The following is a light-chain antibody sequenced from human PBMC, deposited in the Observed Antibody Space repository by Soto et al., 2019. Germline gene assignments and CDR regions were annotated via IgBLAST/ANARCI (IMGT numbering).Light chain of an antibody. CDR1: QSVYNTY. V-gene: IGKV3-20*01. CDR2: GAS. CDR3: QQYNNWPRGFT. J-gene: IGKJ3*01. Sequence: EIVLTQSPGTLSLSPGERATLSCRASQSVYNTYLAWYQQKPGQAPRLLIFGASNRATGIPDRFSGRGSGTDFTLTISSLQSEDFAVYYCQQYNNWPRGFTFGPGTKVDIK.